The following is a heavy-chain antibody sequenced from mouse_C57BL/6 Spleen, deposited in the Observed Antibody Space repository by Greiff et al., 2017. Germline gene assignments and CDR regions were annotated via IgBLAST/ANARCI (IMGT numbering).Heavy chain of an antibody. D-gene: IGHD1-1*01. V-gene: IGHV1-64*01. CDR1: GYTFTSYW. CDR2: IHPNSGST. J-gene: IGHJ3*01. Sequence: QVQLQQPGAELVKPGASVKLSCKASGYTFTSYWMHWVKQRPGQGLEWIGMIHPNSGSTNYNEKFKSKATLTVDKSSSTAYMQLISLTSEDSAVYYCATPYYGSSPWYAYWGQGSLGTVSA. CDR3: ATPYYGSSPWYAY.